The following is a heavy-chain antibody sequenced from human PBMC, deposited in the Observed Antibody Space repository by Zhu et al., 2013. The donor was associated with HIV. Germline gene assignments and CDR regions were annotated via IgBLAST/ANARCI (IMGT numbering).Heavy chain of an antibody. CDR1: GYTFTGYY. V-gene: IGHV1-2*02. Sequence: QVQLVQSGAEVKKPGASVKVSCKASGYTFTGYYMNWVRQAPGQGLEWMGWINPKSGGTNYAQKFQDRVTMTRDTSITTAYMELTRLTYDDTAVYYCARDPAYKIYNNGWYGWFDPWGQGTLVTVSS. CDR2: INPKSGGT. D-gene: IGHD6-19*01. CDR3: ARDPAYKIYNNGWYGWFDP. J-gene: IGHJ5*02.